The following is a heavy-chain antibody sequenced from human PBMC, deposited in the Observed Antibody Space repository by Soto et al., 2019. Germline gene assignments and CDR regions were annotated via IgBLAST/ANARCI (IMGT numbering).Heavy chain of an antibody. Sequence: SETLSLTCAVYGGSFSGYYWSWIRQPPGKGLEWIGEINHSGSTNYNPSLKSRVTISVDTSKNQFSLKLGSVTAADTAVYYCASVGPWFGEFHYYYYGMDVWGQGTTVTVSS. V-gene: IGHV4-34*01. D-gene: IGHD3-10*01. CDR1: GGSFSGYY. CDR3: ASVGPWFGEFHYYYYGMDV. J-gene: IGHJ6*02. CDR2: INHSGST.